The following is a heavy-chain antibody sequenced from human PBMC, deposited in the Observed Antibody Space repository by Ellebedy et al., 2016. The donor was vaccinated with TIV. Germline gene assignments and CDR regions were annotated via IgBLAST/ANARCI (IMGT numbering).Heavy chain of an antibody. CDR1: GGTFSSYA. CDR2: FDPEDGET. V-gene: IGHV1-18*01. D-gene: IGHD3-22*01. J-gene: IGHJ4*02. CDR3: ARDFFKSENYYDSSGYSSFDY. Sequence: ASVKVSXKASGGTFSSYAISWVRQAPGKGLEWMGGFDPEDGETIYAQKLQGRVTMTTDTSTSTAYMELRSLRSDDTAVYYCARDFFKSENYYDSSGYSSFDYWGQGTLVTVSS.